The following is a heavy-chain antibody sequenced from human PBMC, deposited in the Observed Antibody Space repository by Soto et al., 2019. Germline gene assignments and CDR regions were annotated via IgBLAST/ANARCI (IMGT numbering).Heavy chain of an antibody. J-gene: IGHJ5*02. V-gene: IGHV1-69*01. CDR2: IIPIFGTA. CDR3: ARGRNSSGWYFNWFDP. CDR1: GGTFSSYA. Sequence: QVQLVQSGAEVKKPGSSVKVSCKASGGTFSSYAISWVRQAPGQGLDWMGGIIPIFGTANYAQKFQGRVTITADESTSTDYMELSSLRSEETAVYYCARGRNSSGWYFNWFDPWGQGTLVTVSS. D-gene: IGHD6-19*01.